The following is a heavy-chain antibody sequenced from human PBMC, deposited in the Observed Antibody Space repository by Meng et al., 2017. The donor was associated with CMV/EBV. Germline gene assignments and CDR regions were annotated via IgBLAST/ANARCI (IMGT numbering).Heavy chain of an antibody. Sequence: ASVKVSCKASGYTFTSYDINWVRQATGQGLEWMGWMNPNSGNTGYAQKFQGRVTMTRNTSISTAYMELSSLRSEDTAVYYWAGGGGAAAGTKWFDPWGQGTLVTVSS. V-gene: IGHV1-8*01. J-gene: IGHJ5*02. D-gene: IGHD6-13*01. CDR2: MNPNSGNT. CDR3: AGGGGAAAGTKWFDP. CDR1: GYTFTSYD.